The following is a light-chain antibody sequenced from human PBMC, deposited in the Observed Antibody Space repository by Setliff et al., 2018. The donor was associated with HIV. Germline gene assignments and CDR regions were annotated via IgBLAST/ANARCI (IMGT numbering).Light chain of an antibody. V-gene: IGLV2-14*03. Sequence: QSALTQPASVSGSPGQSITISCSGTSSDIGSHDYVSWYQQHPGKAPKLIIFSVTYRLSGVSDRFSGSKSGNTASLTISGLQPEDEADYYCASHRDTNTLEVFGTGTKVTVL. CDR3: ASHRDTNTLEV. J-gene: IGLJ1*01. CDR2: SVT. CDR1: SSDIGSHDY.